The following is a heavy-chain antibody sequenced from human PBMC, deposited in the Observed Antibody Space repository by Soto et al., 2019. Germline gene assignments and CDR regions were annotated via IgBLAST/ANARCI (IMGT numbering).Heavy chain of an antibody. CDR1: GYTFTDYQ. Sequence: QVQLVQSGAEVKKPGASVKVSCKASGYTFTDYQIYWVRQAPGQGLEWMGWINPDSGDTGYAQNFQGRVTMTRDTSISTAYMELSRLESDDTAVYYCTRYLVQGVSILSYWGQGTLVTVSS. V-gene: IGHV1-2*02. CDR3: TRYLVQGVSILSY. CDR2: INPDSGDT. D-gene: IGHD3-10*01. J-gene: IGHJ4*02.